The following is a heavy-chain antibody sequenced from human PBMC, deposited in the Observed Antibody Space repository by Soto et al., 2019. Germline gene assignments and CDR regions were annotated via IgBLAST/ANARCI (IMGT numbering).Heavy chain of an antibody. J-gene: IGHJ4*02. D-gene: IGHD6-13*01. Sequence: PGGSLRLSCAASGFTFNDYAMRWVRQAPGKAIEWVSTISGTGGTIYYADSVKGRFTISRDNSKNTLSLEMNSLRAEDAAVYYCAKDPEPCAAGSCFRNYFDYWGQGTLVTVSS. V-gene: IGHV3-23*01. CDR2: ISGTGGTI. CDR3: AKDPEPCAAGSCFRNYFDY. CDR1: GFTFNDYA.